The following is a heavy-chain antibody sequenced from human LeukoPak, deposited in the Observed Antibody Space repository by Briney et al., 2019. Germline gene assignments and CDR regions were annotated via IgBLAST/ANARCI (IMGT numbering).Heavy chain of an antibody. J-gene: IGHJ4*02. D-gene: IGHD3-22*01. V-gene: IGHV3-20*04. CDR2: INWNGGSR. CDR1: GFNVDDYV. Sequence: GGSLRLSCAASGFNVDDYVMNWVRQAPGKGLEWVSGINWNGGSRGYADSVKGRFTISRDNAKNSLYLQMNSLRAEDTALYYCARSRHSYDSTGFPHYWGQGTLVTVSS. CDR3: ARSRHSYDSTGFPHY.